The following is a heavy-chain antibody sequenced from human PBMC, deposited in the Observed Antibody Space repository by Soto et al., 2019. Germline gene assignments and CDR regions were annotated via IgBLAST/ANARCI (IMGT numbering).Heavy chain of an antibody. CDR2: ISAYNGNT. V-gene: IGHV1-18*01. D-gene: IGHD3-3*01. Sequence: APVKVSCKASGYTFTSYLISWVRHVPGQGLEWMGWISAYNGNTNYAQKLQGRVTMTTDTSTSTAYMELRSLRSDDTAVYYCARDPPPLRFLEWLPPTGMDVWGKGTTVTVSS. CDR1: GYTFTSYL. CDR3: ARDPPPLRFLEWLPPTGMDV. J-gene: IGHJ6*03.